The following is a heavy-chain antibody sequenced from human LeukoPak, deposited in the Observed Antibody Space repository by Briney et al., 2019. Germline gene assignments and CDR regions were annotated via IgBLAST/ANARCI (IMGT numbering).Heavy chain of an antibody. V-gene: IGHV1-2*04. J-gene: IGHJ4*02. CDR2: INPNSGGT. Sequence: GASVKVSCKASGHTFTGYYMHWVRQAPGQGLEWMGWINPNSGGTNYAQRFQGWVTMTRDTSISTAYMELRSLRSDDTAVYYCAVVVPAALPGYWGQGTLVTVSS. D-gene: IGHD2-2*01. CDR3: AVVVPAALPGY. CDR1: GHTFTGYY.